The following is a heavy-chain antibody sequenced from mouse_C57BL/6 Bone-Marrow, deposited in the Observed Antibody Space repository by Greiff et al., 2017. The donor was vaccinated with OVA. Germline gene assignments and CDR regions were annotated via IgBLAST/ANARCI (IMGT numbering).Heavy chain of an antibody. CDR1: GFSLTSYG. D-gene: IGHD1-1*01. Sequence: QVQLQQSGPGLVAPSQSLSITCTVSGFSLTSYGVHWVRQPPGKGLEWLVVIWSDGSTTYNSALKSRLSISKDNSKSQVFLKMNSLQTDDTAMYYCARHYGSSYDYAMDYWGQGTSVTVSS. CDR2: IWSDGST. V-gene: IGHV2-6-1*01. CDR3: ARHYGSSYDYAMDY. J-gene: IGHJ4*01.